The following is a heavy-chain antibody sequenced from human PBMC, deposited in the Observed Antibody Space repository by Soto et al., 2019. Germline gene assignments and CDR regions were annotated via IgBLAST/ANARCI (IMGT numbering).Heavy chain of an antibody. J-gene: IGHJ6*03. CDR1: GGSISSGGYY. CDR3: ARGLYCSSTSCYGYYYYYYMDV. CDR2: IYYSGST. D-gene: IGHD2-2*01. V-gene: IGHV4-31*03. Sequence: SETLSLTCTVSGGSISSGGYYWSWIRQHPGKGLGWIGYIYYSGSTYYNPSLKSRVTISVDTSKNQFSLKLSSVTAADTAVYYCARGLYCSSTSCYGYYYYYYMDVWGKGTTVTVSS.